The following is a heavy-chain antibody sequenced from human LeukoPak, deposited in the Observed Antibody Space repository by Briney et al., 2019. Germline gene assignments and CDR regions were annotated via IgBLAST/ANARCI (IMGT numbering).Heavy chain of an antibody. J-gene: IGHJ4*02. V-gene: IGHV4-4*07. Sequence: SETLSLTCTVSGDSMSGHYWTWIRQPAGKGLQWIGRIYTSGSTYYNPSLKSRVTMSLDTSKNQFSLRLSSVTAADTAVYYCARESKYYYHSSDYYYYVDSWGQGTLVTVSS. CDR3: ARESKYYYHSSDYYYYVDS. CDR2: IYTSGST. D-gene: IGHD3-22*01. CDR1: GDSMSGHY.